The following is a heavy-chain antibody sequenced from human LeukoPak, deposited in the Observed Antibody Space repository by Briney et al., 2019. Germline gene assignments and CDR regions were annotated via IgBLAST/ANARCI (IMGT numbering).Heavy chain of an antibody. CDR2: ISSSSSYI. D-gene: IGHD3-10*01. Sequence: GGSLRLSCAASGFTFSSYSMNWVRQAPGKGLEWVSSISSSSSYIYYADSVKGRFTISRDNAKNSLYLQMNSLRAEDTAVYYCARVKWFGESAADYFDYWGQGTLVTVSS. J-gene: IGHJ4*02. CDR3: ARVKWFGESAADYFDY. V-gene: IGHV3-21*01. CDR1: GFTFSSYS.